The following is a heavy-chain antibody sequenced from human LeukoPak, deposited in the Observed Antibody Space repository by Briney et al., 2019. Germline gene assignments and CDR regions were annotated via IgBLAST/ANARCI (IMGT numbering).Heavy chain of an antibody. Sequence: GGSLRLSCAASGFTFSSYEMNWVRQAPGKGLEWVSYISSSGSTIYYADSVKGRFTISRDNAKNSLYLQMNRLRAEDTAVYYCAGYYHGGAAFDIWGQGTMVTVSS. D-gene: IGHD3-22*01. CDR2: ISSSGSTI. CDR3: AGYYHGGAAFDI. V-gene: IGHV3-48*03. CDR1: GFTFSSYE. J-gene: IGHJ3*02.